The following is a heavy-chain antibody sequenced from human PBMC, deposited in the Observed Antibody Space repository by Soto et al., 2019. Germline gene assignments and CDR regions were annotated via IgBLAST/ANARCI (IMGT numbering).Heavy chain of an antibody. V-gene: IGHV4-59*01. J-gene: IGHJ5*02. CDR1: GDSISTYY. D-gene: IGHD2-2*01. CDR3: ARDRSTRPGWFDP. CDR2: IYHSGST. Sequence: PSETLSLTCTVSGDSISTYYWSWIRQPPGKGLEWIGSIYHSGSTTYNPSLRSRVSISLDTSKNHFSLRLRSVSAADTAVYYCARDRSTRPGWFDPWGQGTLVTVSS.